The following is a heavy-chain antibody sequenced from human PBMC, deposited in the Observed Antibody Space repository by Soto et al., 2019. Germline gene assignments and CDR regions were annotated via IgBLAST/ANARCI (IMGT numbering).Heavy chain of an antibody. D-gene: IGHD4-17*01. V-gene: IGHV1-18*01. J-gene: IGHJ4*02. CDR2: ISLYNGNT. CDR1: GYTFTNHD. CDR3: PKKPRPSDSVDNGKYYLAH. Sequence: QVQLVQSGAEVKKPGASVKVSCKASGYTFTNHDISWVRQAPGQGLEWMGWISLYNGNTNYAQKFQGRVTMTTETSTSTDYMALKSLRSHDTTVYYCPKKPRPSDSVDNGKYYLAHWGQGNLVNVS.